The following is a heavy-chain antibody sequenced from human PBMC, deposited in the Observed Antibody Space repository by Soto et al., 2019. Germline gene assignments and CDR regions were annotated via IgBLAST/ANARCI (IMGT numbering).Heavy chain of an antibody. D-gene: IGHD1-26*01. CDR1: GYTLTELS. CDR3: ATRAPIVGAIDY. J-gene: IGHJ4*02. Sequence: ASVKVSCKVSGYTLTELSMHWVRQAPGKGLEWMGGFDPEDGETIYAQKFQGRVTMTEDTSTDTAYMELSSLRSEDTAVYYCATRAPIVGAIDYWGQGTLVTVSS. CDR2: FDPEDGET. V-gene: IGHV1-24*01.